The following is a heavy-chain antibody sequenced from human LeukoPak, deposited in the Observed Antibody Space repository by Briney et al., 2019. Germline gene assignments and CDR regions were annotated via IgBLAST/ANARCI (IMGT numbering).Heavy chain of an antibody. Sequence: GGSLRLSCAASGFTFSTCAMNWVRQAPGRGLEWVSGISGNGASTYYADSVKGRFTISRDNSKNTLYLQMNSLRAEDTAVYYCAKVLNTDFWSGYYGYFDYWGQGTLVTVSS. V-gene: IGHV3-23*01. CDR1: GFTFSTCA. CDR2: ISGNGAST. CDR3: AKVLNTDFWSGYYGYFDY. J-gene: IGHJ4*02. D-gene: IGHD3-3*01.